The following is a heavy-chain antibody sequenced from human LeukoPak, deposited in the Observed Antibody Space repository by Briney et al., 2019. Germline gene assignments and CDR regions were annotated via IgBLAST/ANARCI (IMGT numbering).Heavy chain of an antibody. Sequence: GGSLRLSCGASGFTVSTNYMSWVRQAPGKGLEWVSIIYSGGSTYYADSVKGRFTISRDNSKNTLYLQMNSLRAEDTAVYYCAKGGNYYGSGSYFDYWGQGTLVTVSS. V-gene: IGHV3-66*01. CDR1: GFTVSTNY. CDR2: IYSGGST. D-gene: IGHD3-10*01. J-gene: IGHJ4*02. CDR3: AKGGNYYGSGSYFDY.